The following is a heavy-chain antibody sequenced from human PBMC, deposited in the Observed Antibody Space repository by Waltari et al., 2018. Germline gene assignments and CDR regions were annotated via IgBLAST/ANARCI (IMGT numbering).Heavy chain of an antibody. J-gene: IGHJ6*02. V-gene: IGHV6-1*01. Sequence: QVQLQQSGPGLVKPSQTLSLTCAISGDSVSSNSAAWNWIRQSPSRGLEWLGRTYYRSKWYNDYAVSAKSRITINPDTSNNQFSLQLNSVTPEDTAVYYCARVGYCSSTSCHIYYYYGMDVWGQGTTVTVSS. D-gene: IGHD2-2*02. CDR2: TYYRSKWYN. CDR1: GDSVSSNSAA. CDR3: ARVGYCSSTSCHIYYYYGMDV.